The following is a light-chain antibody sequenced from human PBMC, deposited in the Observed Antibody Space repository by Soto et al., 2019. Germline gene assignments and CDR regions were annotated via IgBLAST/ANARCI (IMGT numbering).Light chain of an antibody. Sequence: QFALTQPRSVSGSPGQSVTISCTGTSSDVGGYNYVSWYQQHPGKAPKLMIYDVSKRPSGVPDRFSGSKSGNTASLTISGLQAEDEADYYCCSYAGSYTFYVFGTWTKLTVL. CDR1: SSDVGGYNY. V-gene: IGLV2-11*01. CDR3: CSYAGSYTFYV. CDR2: DVS. J-gene: IGLJ1*01.